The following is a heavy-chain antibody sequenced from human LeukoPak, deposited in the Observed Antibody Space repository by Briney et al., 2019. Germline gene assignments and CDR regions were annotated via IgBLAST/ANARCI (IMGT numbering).Heavy chain of an antibody. CDR3: AKVKDIVVVPAATYFDY. Sequence: GGSLRLSCAASGFTFSSYGMHWVRQAPGKGLGWVAFMRYEGSNKYYADSVKGRFTISRDNSKNTLYLQMNSLRAEDTAVYYCAKVKDIVVVPAATYFDYWGQGTLVTVSS. CDR2: MRYEGSNK. V-gene: IGHV3-30*02. J-gene: IGHJ4*02. CDR1: GFTFSSYG. D-gene: IGHD2-2*01.